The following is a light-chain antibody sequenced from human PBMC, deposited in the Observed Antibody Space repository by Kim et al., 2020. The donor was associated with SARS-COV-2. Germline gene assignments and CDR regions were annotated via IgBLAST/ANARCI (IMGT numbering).Light chain of an antibody. CDR3: QQYGSSPLT. Sequence: EIVLTQSPGILSLSLGERATLSCRASQSVRSNYLAWYQQKPGQAPRLLISGASSRATGIPDRFSGSGSGTDFTLTITRLDPEDFAVYYCQQYGSSPLTFGGGTKLEI. CDR1: QSVRSNY. V-gene: IGKV3-20*01. J-gene: IGKJ4*01. CDR2: GAS.